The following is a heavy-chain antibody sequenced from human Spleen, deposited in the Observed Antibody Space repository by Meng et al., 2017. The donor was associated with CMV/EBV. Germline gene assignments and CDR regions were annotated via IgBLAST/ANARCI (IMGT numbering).Heavy chain of an antibody. CDR1: GFTVSDNY. Sequence: LSLTCAVSGFTVSDNYMTWVRQAPGKGLEWVSLIYSGGTTRYTESVKGRFTISRDNSENMVYLLMNSLRAEDTAVYFCARVAYGNYYDSSGYRPPNFFDSWGQGTLVTVSS. CDR3: ARVAYGNYYDSSGYRPPNFFDS. J-gene: IGHJ4*02. V-gene: IGHV3-53*01. D-gene: IGHD3-22*01. CDR2: IYSGGTT.